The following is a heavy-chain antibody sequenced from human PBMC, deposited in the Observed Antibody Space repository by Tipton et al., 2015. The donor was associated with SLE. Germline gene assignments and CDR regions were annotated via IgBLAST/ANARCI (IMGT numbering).Heavy chain of an antibody. Sequence: TLSLTCAVYGGPFSGYYWSWIRQPPGKGLEWIGEINHSGSTNYNPSLKSRVTISVDTSKNQFSLKLSSVTAADTAVYYCATRIGHDYGDYVDYWGQGTLVTVSS. CDR2: INHSGST. D-gene: IGHD4-17*01. CDR1: GGPFSGYY. V-gene: IGHV4-34*01. J-gene: IGHJ4*02. CDR3: ATRIGHDYGDYVDY.